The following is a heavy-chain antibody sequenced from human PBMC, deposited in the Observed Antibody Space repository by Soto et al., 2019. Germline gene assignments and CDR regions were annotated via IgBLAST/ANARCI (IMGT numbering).Heavy chain of an antibody. D-gene: IGHD6-19*01. V-gene: IGHV1-46*01. CDR2: INPSGGST. J-gene: IGHJ4*02. CDR1: GYTFTNFG. Sequence: ASVKVSCNASGYTFTNFGISWVRQAPGQGLEWMGIINPSGGSTSYAQKFQGRVTMTRDTSTSTVYMELSSLRSVDTAVYYCARGYSSGWYLGYWGQGTLVTVSS. CDR3: ARGYSSGWYLGY.